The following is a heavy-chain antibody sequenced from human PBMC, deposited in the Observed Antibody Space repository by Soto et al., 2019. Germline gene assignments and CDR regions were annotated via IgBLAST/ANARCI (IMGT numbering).Heavy chain of an antibody. CDR1: GGSFSGYY. CDR2: INQSGST. D-gene: IGHD7-27*01. V-gene: IGHV4-34*01. Sequence: QVQLQQWGAGLLKPSETLSLTCAVYGGSFSGYYWSWIRQPPGKGLEWIGEINQSGSTNYNPSLTSRVTISVDTSKNQFSLKLSSVTAADTAVYYCARARGDMDVWGQGTTVTVSS. J-gene: IGHJ6*02. CDR3: ARARGDMDV.